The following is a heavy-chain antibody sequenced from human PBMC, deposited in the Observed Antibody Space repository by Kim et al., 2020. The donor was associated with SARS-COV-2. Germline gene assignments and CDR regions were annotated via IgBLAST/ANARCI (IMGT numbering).Heavy chain of an antibody. D-gene: IGHD1-26*01. CDR1: GFTFNTYG. V-gene: IGHV3-30*18. CDR3: AKSXXXSYFGYDY. J-gene: IGHJ4*02. Sequence: GGSLRLSCAASGFTFNTYGMHWVRQAPGKGLEWVAVISYDGSNKYYADSVKGRFTXSRDNSKNTLXXQMNSLRIEDTAVYYCAKSXXXSYFGYDYWGQXTXVTVSS. CDR2: ISYDGSNK.